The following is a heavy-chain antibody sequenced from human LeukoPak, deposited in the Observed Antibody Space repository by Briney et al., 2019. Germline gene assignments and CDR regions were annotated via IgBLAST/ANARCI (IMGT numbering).Heavy chain of an antibody. J-gene: IGHJ4*02. D-gene: IGHD2-2*01. V-gene: IGHV3-9*01. CDR2: ISWNSGSI. CDR3: TKDRYCTTTNCPFDY. CDR1: GFTFDDYA. Sequence: PGGSLRLSCAASGFTFDDYAMHWVRQAPGKGLEGVSGISWNSGSIGYADSVKGRFTISRDTAKNSLYLQMNRLKTEDPALYYCTKDRYCTTTNCPFDYWGQGTLVTVSS.